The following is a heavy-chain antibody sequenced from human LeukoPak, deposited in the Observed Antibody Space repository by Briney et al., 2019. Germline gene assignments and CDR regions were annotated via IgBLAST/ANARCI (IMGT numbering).Heavy chain of an antibody. Sequence: GGSLRLSCAASGFTFSSYSMNWVRQAPGKGVEWVSSISSSSSYIYYADSVKGRFTISRDNAKNSLYLQMNSLRAEDTAVYYCASLRGYDFWGGSNNAFDIWGQGTMVTVSS. CDR2: ISSSSSYI. J-gene: IGHJ3*02. D-gene: IGHD3-3*01. CDR3: ASLRGYDFWGGSNNAFDI. V-gene: IGHV3-21*01. CDR1: GFTFSSYS.